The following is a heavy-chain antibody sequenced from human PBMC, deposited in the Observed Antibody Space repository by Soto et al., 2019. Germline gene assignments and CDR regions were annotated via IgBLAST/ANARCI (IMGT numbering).Heavy chain of an antibody. V-gene: IGHV3-23*01. J-gene: IGHJ5*02. D-gene: IGHD6-13*01. CDR1: GFTFSSYA. Sequence: GGSMKLSCAASGFTFSSYAMSWVRQAPGKGLEWVSAISGSGGSTYYADSVKGRFTISRDNSKNTLYLQMNSLRAEDTAVYYCAKVRRAAALNWFDPWGQGTLVTVSS. CDR2: ISGSGGST. CDR3: AKVRRAAALNWFDP.